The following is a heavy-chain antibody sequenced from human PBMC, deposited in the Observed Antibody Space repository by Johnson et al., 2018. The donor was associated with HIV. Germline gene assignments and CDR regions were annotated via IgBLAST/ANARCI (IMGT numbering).Heavy chain of an antibody. CDR3: ARDHSSSWYRGFGGAFDI. D-gene: IGHD6-13*01. Sequence: VQLVESGGGVVQPGRSLRLSCAASGFTFSSYAMHCVRQAPGKGLEWVANIKQDGSEKYYVDSVKGRFTISRDDSKNSLYLQMNSLKTEDTAVYYCARDHSSSWYRGFGGAFDIWGQGTMVTVSS. CDR2: IKQDGSEK. V-gene: IGHV3-7*03. J-gene: IGHJ3*02. CDR1: GFTFSSYA.